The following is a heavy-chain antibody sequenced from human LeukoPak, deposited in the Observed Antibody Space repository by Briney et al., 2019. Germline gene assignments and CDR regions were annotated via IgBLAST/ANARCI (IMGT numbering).Heavy chain of an antibody. CDR3: ARRPVAAEYYQH. V-gene: IGHV3-30*03. CDR2: ISYDESKI. D-gene: IGHD6-25*01. CDR1: GFSFTNYA. Sequence: SGGSLRLSCTGSGFSFTNYAMHWVRQAPGEGLEWVAVISYDESKIYYADSVKGRFTISRDLSTNTLYLQMNGLTTEDTAMYFCARRPVAAEYYQHWGQGTLVTVSS. J-gene: IGHJ1*01.